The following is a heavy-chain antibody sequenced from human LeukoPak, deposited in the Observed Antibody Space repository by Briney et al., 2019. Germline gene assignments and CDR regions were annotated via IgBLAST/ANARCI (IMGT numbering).Heavy chain of an antibody. J-gene: IGHJ3*02. D-gene: IGHD2/OR15-2a*01. CDR3: ASVSMTLDI. Sequence: GASVKVSCKASGYTFTSYYMHWVRQAPGQGLEWMGIINPSGGSTSYAQKFQGRVTMTRDMSTSTDYMELSSLRSEDTAVYYCASVSMTLDIWGQGTMVTVSS. V-gene: IGHV1-46*01. CDR1: GYTFTSYY. CDR2: INPSGGST.